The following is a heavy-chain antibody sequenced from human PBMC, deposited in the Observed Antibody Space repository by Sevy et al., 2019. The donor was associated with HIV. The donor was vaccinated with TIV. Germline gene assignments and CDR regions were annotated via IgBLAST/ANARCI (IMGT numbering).Heavy chain of an antibody. CDR3: ARHSSGHYYYYYAMDV. V-gene: IGHV4-59*12. D-gene: IGHD3-22*01. Sequence: SETLSLTCTASGGSINSYYWSWIRQPPGKGLEWIGYIYDSGSTNYNPSLKSRVTISIDTSKNQFSLKMSSVTAADTAVYYCARHSSGHYYYYYAMDVWGQGATVTVSS. CDR2: IYDSGST. CDR1: GGSINSYY. J-gene: IGHJ6*02.